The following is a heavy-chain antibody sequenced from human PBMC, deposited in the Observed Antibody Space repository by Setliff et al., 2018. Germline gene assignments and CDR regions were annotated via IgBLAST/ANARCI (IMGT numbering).Heavy chain of an antibody. J-gene: IGHJ4*02. V-gene: IGHV3-23*03. CDR2: IYSGDRNT. CDR3: AKPQVELRWGFES. CDR1: GFTFSTYA. Sequence: GGSLRLSCAASGFTFSTYAMSWVRQAPGKGLEWVSTIYSGDRNTFYTDSVKGRFTIFRDGFKNTLFLHMTSLRAEDTAVYYCAKPQVELRWGFESWGQGTPVTVSS. D-gene: IGHD1-7*01.